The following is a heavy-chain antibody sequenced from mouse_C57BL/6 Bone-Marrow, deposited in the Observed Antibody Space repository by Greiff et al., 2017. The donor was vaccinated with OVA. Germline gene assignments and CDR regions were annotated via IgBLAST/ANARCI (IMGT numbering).Heavy chain of an antibody. CDR3: ARVGYYGSSYEGYAMDY. D-gene: IGHD1-1*01. Sequence: EVKLVESGGGLVQPGESLKLSCESNEYEFPSHDMSWVRKTPEKRLELVAAINSDGGSTYYPDTMERRFIISRDNTKKTLYLQMSSLGSEDTALYYCARVGYYGSSYEGYAMDYWGQGTSVTVSS. J-gene: IGHJ4*01. V-gene: IGHV5-2*01. CDR2: INSDGGST. CDR1: EYEFPSHD.